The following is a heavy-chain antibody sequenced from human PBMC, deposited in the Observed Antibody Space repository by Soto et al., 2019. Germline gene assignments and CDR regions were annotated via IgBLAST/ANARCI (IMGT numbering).Heavy chain of an antibody. CDR3: ARGMMTTVTVFDY. CDR1: GGSISSSNW. D-gene: IGHD4-17*01. V-gene: IGHV4-4*02. Sequence: QVQLQESGPGLVKPSGTLSLTCAVSGGSISSSNWWRWRRPPPRKRLECVGEIYHSGSTNYNPSLKSRVTISVDKSKNQFSLKLSSVTAADTAVYYCARGMMTTVTVFDYWGQGTLVTVSS. J-gene: IGHJ4*02. CDR2: IYHSGST.